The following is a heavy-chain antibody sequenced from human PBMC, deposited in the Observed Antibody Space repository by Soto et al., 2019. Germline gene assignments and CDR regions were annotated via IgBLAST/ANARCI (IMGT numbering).Heavy chain of an antibody. CDR1: GFTFNIYA. V-gene: IGHV3-23*01. D-gene: IGHD3-22*01. Sequence: EVQVLESGGGLVQPGGSLRLSCAASGFTFNIYAMSWVRQVPGKGLEWVSTISNSGSTHSADSVKGRFTISRDNSKNTVYLQMNSPRAEDTAVYYCANLLGISGWSFDYWGQGTLVTVSS. CDR3: ANLLGISGWSFDY. CDR2: ISNSGST. J-gene: IGHJ4*02.